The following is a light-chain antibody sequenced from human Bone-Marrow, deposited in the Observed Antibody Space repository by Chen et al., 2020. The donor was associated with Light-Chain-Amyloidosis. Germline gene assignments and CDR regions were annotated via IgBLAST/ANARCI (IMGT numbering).Light chain of an antibody. Sequence: QSALTQPRSVSGSPGQSVTISCTGTSSDVGAYDSVSWYQQHPGNAPKLMIYDVSKRPSGVPDRFSGSKSGNTASLTISGLQAVDEADYYCCSYAGTNIPYVFGVGTKVTVL. CDR3: CSYAGTNIPYV. CDR2: DVS. V-gene: IGLV2-11*01. J-gene: IGLJ1*01. CDR1: SSDVGAYDS.